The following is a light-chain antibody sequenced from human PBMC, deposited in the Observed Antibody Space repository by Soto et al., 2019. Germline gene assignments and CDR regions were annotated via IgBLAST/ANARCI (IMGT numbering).Light chain of an antibody. CDR3: LQYHNLWA. CDR2: DAS. J-gene: IGKJ1*01. CDR1: QGVSNN. Sequence: EIVLTQSPGTLSLSPGERATLSCRASQGVSNNYLAWYQQKPGQAPRLLIYDASNRATGIPARFSGSGSGTEFTLTISSLQSEDFTVYSCLQYHNLWAFGQGTKV. V-gene: IGKV3D-15*01.